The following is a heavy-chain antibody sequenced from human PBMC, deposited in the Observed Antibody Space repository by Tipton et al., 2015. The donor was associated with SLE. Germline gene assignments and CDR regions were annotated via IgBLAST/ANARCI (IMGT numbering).Heavy chain of an antibody. CDR2: ITNTGNT. V-gene: IGHV4-39*01. Sequence: GLVKPSETLSLTCTVSGGSISGSNYYWDRIRQPPGKGPEWIGRITNTGNTYYIPSLQSRVTMSVDTSKNHFSLKLSSVTAADTAVYYCARHDTNYGRNWFDPWGQGTLVTVSS. J-gene: IGHJ5*02. CDR3: ARHDTNYGRNWFDP. D-gene: IGHD2-8*01. CDR1: GGSISGSNYY.